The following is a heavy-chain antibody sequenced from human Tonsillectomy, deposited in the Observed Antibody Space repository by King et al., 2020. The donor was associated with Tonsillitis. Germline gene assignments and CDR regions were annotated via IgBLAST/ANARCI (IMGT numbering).Heavy chain of an antibody. CDR3: ARDLWLRTPFWGFDP. V-gene: IGHV4-30-4*01. J-gene: IGHJ5*02. CDR2: IYYDGST. D-gene: IGHD6-19*01. Sequence: LQLQESGPGLVKPSQTLSLTCTVSGGSISSGDYYWNWIRQPPGKGLECIGYIYYDGSTIYNPSLKSRLTISLDTSRNQLSLKLCFVTASDTAVYYCARDLWLRTPFWGFDPWGQGTLVTVSS. CDR1: GGSISSGDYY.